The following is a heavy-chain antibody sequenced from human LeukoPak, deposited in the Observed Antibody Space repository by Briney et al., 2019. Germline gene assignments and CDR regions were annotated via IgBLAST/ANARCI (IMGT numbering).Heavy chain of an antibody. CDR1: GGSISSYY. J-gene: IGHJ4*02. D-gene: IGHD1-14*01. Sequence: PSETLCLTCTVSGGSISSYYWSWIRQPPGKGLEWIGYIYYSGSTNYNPSLKSRVTISVDTSKNQFSLKLSSVTAADTAVYYCARSAGPEVLDYWGQGTLVTVSS. CDR2: IYYSGST. CDR3: ARSAGPEVLDY. V-gene: IGHV4-59*01.